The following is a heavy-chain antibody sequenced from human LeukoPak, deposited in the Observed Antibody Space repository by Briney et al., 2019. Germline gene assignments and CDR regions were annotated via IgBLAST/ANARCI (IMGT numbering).Heavy chain of an antibody. J-gene: IGHJ4*02. Sequence: GASVKVSCKASGYTFTSYGISWVRQAPGQGLEWMGWISAYNGNTNYAQKLQGRVTMTTDTSTSTAYMELRSLRSDDTAVYYCARDSFLGYGDYEGLGYWGQGTLVTVSS. CDR2: ISAYNGNT. D-gene: IGHD4-17*01. CDR3: ARDSFLGYGDYEGLGY. CDR1: GYTFTSYG. V-gene: IGHV1-18*01.